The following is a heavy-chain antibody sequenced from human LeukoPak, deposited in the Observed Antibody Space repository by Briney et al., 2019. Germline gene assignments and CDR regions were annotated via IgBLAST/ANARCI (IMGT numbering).Heavy chain of an antibody. CDR2: INHSGST. CDR1: GGSFSGYY. D-gene: IGHD3-9*01. J-gene: IGHJ4*02. V-gene: IGHV4-34*01. CDR3: ARTSRMYYDILTGYYSPKYYFDY. Sequence: SETLSLTCAVYGGSFSGYYWSWIRQPPGKGLEWIGEINHSGSTNYNPSLKSRVTISVDTSKNQFSLKLSSVTAADTAVYYCARTSRMYYDILTGYYSPKYYFDYWGQGTLVTVSS.